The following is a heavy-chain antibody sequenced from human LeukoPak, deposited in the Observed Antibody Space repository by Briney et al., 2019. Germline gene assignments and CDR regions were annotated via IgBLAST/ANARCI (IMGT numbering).Heavy chain of an antibody. CDR2: INPNSGGT. CDR3: ARALEFGGSYHGWFDP. D-gene: IGHD1-26*01. V-gene: IGHV1-2*04. Sequence: ASVKVSCKASGYTFTGYYMHWVRQAPGQGLEWMGWINPNSGGTNYAQKFQGWVTMTRDTSISTAYMELSRLRSDDTAVYYCARALEFGGSYHGWFDPWGQGTLVTVSS. CDR1: GYTFTGYY. J-gene: IGHJ5*02.